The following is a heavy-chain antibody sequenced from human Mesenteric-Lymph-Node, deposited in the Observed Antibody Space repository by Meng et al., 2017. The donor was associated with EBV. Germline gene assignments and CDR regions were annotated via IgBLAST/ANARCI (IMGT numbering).Heavy chain of an antibody. Sequence: QEQLEELGPGLVKPSGTLSLSCTVAGGSISSGIWWSWVRQPPGKGLEWIGEVYHRGDTNYNPSLKSRVDISVDKSKNQFYLSLFSVTAADTAVYYCGRDQGRELINHWGQGTLVTVSS. CDR2: VYHRGDT. D-gene: IGHD1-7*01. CDR1: GGSISSGIW. J-gene: IGHJ4*02. V-gene: IGHV4-4*02. CDR3: GRDQGRELINH.